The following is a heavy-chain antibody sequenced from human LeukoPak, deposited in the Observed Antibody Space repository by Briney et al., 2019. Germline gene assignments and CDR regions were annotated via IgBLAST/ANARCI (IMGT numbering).Heavy chain of an antibody. J-gene: IGHJ4*02. Sequence: GGSLRLSCAASGFTFNTFWMTWVRQAPGKGLEWVANINHNGNEKYYMDSVGGRFTISRDNAKNSLSLEMKSLRLDDTAVYYCARDGGDLWPLDEWGRGTLVTVSS. V-gene: IGHV3-7*01. CDR2: INHNGNEK. CDR1: GFTFNTFW. CDR3: ARDGGDLWPLDE. D-gene: IGHD3-16*01.